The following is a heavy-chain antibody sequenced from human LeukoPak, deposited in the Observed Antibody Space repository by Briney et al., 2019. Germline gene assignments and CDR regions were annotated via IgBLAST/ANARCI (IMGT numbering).Heavy chain of an antibody. CDR3: ARGVPDY. CDR1: GFTFSNFW. Sequence: GGSLRLSCAASGFTFSNFWMNWVRQAPGKGPERVANIKQDGSEKYYVDSVKGRFTISRDNAKNSLYLQMNSLRAEDTAVYYCARGVPDYWGQGTLVTVSS. J-gene: IGHJ4*02. V-gene: IGHV3-7*01. CDR2: IKQDGSEK.